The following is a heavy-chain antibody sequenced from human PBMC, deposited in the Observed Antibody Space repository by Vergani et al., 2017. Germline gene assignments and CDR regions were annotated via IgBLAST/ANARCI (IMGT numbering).Heavy chain of an antibody. CDR2: VSTSGGST. Sequence: EMQLLESGGGLVQPGGSLRLSCAASGFTFSSYAMSWVRQAPGKGLEWVSGVSTSGGSTYYADSVKGRFTISRDNSKNTLYLQMNSLRAADTAVYYCAKGGYSYGFLFDYWGQGTLVAVSS. V-gene: IGHV3-23*01. CDR1: GFTFSSYA. CDR3: AKGGYSYGFLFDY. D-gene: IGHD5-18*01. J-gene: IGHJ4*02.